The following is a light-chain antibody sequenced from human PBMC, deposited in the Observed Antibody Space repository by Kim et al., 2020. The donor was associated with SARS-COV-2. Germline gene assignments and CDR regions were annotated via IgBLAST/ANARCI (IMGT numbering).Light chain of an antibody. CDR2: GAS. Sequence: VSPGERATLSCRASQSVSSNLAWYQQKPGQAPRLLIYGASTRATGIPARFSGSGSGTEFTLTISSLQSEDFAVYYCQQYNNWPQSFGQGTKVDIK. CDR1: QSVSSN. J-gene: IGKJ1*01. V-gene: IGKV3-15*01. CDR3: QQYNNWPQS.